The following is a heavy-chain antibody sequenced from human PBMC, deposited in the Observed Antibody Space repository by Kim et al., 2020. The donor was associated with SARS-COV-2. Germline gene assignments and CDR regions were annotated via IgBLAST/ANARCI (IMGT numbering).Heavy chain of an antibody. CDR2: INHSGST. J-gene: IGHJ4*02. Sequence: SETLSLTCAVYGGSFSGYYWSWIRQPPGKGLEWIGEINHSGSTNYNPSLKSRVTISVDTSKNQFSLKLSSVTAADTAVYYCAREGARGGIAVAGIDYWGQGTLAT. V-gene: IGHV4-34*01. CDR1: GGSFSGYY. CDR3: AREGARGGIAVAGIDY. D-gene: IGHD6-19*01.